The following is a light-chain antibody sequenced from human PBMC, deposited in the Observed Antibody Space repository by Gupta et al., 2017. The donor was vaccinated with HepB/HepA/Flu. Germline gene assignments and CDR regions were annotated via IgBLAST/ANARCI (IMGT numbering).Light chain of an antibody. CDR2: GAS. Sequence: EIVLTQSPGTRSLSPGERATLSCRASQSISSSYLAWYQQKPGQAPRLLIYGASSRAAGVPDRFSGSGSGRDFSLTISRLEPEDFAVYFCQQDGRSPWTFGQGTKVEI. CDR3: QQDGRSPWT. V-gene: IGKV3-20*01. CDR1: QSISSSY. J-gene: IGKJ1*01.